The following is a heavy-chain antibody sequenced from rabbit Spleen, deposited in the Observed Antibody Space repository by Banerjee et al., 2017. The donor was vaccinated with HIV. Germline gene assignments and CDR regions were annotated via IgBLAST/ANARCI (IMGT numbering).Heavy chain of an antibody. Sequence: QEQLVESGGGLVQPGGSLKLTCKASGFDLSSYYYMCWVRQAPGKGLERIACADAGSSGNTYYASWAKGRFTLSKTSSTTVTLQMTSLTAADTATYFCARDLVAVIGWNFNLWGQGTLVTVS. CDR2: ADAGSSGNT. CDR1: GFDLSSYYY. V-gene: IGHV1S45*01. CDR3: ARDLVAVIGWNFNL. J-gene: IGHJ4*01. D-gene: IGHD1-1*01.